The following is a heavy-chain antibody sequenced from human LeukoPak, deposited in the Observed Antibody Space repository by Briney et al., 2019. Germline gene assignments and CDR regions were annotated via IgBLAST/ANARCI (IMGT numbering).Heavy chain of an antibody. D-gene: IGHD3-16*01. V-gene: IGHV4-39*07. Sequence: SETLSLTCTVSGGSISSSTYYWGWIRQPPGKGLEWIGSIYYSGSTYYNPSLKSRVTISVDTSKNQFSLKLSSVTAADTAVYYCARGGFPVYYYYMDVWGKGTTVTVSS. CDR1: GGSISSSTYY. CDR2: IYYSGST. CDR3: ARGGFPVYYYYMDV. J-gene: IGHJ6*03.